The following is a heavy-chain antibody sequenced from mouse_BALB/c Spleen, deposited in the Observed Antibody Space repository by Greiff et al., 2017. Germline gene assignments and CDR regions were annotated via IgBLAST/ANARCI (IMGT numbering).Heavy chain of an antibody. Sequence: VQLQQSGAELAKPGASVKMSCKASGYTFTSYWMHWVKQRPGQGLEWIGYINPSTGYTEYNQKFKDKATLTADKSSSTAYMQLSSLTSEDSAVYYCATPSTVVEAMDYWGQGTSVTVSS. V-gene: IGHV1-7*01. J-gene: IGHJ4*01. CDR1: GYTFTSYW. CDR3: ATPSTVVEAMDY. D-gene: IGHD1-1*01. CDR2: INPSTGYT.